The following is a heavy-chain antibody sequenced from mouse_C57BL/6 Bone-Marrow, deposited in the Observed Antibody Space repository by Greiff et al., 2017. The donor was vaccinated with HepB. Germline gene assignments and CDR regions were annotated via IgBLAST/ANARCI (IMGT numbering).Heavy chain of an antibody. CDR3: ARERFITSRGFAY. D-gene: IGHD1-1*01. Sequence: EVQLVESEGGLVQPGSSMKLSCTASGFTFSDYYMAWVRQVPEKGLEWVANINYDGSSTYYLDSLKSRFIISRDNAKNILYLQMSSLKSEDTATYYCARERFITSRGFAYWGQGTLVTVSA. J-gene: IGHJ3*01. CDR1: GFTFSDYY. V-gene: IGHV5-16*01. CDR2: INYDGSST.